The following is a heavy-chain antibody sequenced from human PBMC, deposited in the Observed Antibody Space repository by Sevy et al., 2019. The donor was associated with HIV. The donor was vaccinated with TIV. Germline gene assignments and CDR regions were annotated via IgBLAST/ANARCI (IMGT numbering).Heavy chain of an antibody. J-gene: IGHJ6*02. CDR2: IFSSSSWI. CDR1: GFIFNDYN. D-gene: IGHD3-3*01. CDR3: TRDKTILEGRYGMDV. V-gene: IGHV3-21*01. Sequence: GGSLRLSCAASGFIFNDYNMNWVRQAPGKGLEWVSFIFSSSSWIYYADSVKGRFTMSRDNTKNSLYLQMNSLRAEDTAVYYCTRDKTILEGRYGMDVWGQGTTVTVSS.